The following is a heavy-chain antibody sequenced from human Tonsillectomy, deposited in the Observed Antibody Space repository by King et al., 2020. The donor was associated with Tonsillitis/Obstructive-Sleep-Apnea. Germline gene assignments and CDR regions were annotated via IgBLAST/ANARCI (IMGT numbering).Heavy chain of an antibody. V-gene: IGHV4-38-2*02. D-gene: IGHD1-7*01. J-gene: IGHJ4*02. CDR1: GYSISSGYL. Sequence: LQLQESGPGLVKPSETLSLTCAVSGYSISSGYLWGWIRQTPEKGLEWIGSIYHSGSTYDNPSLKTRVSMSVDTSKNQFSLNLTSVTAADTAVYYCVRDWESWNYRGGFDYWGQGTLVTVSS. CDR2: IYHSGST. CDR3: VRDWESWNYRGGFDY.